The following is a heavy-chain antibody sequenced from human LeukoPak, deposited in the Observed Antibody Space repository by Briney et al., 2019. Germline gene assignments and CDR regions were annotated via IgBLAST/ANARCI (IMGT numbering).Heavy chain of an antibody. V-gene: IGHV5-10-1*01. CDR1: GHSFTYW. CDR3: TWGTSSTKIDY. CDR2: IALSDSSA. Sequence: GESLKISCKGSGHSFTYWISWVRQMPGKGLEWMGKIALSDSSATYSPSFQGHVTISVDKSINTAYLHWSSLQASDTAMYYCTWGTSSTKIDYWGQGTLVTVSS. J-gene: IGHJ4*02. D-gene: IGHD3-16*01.